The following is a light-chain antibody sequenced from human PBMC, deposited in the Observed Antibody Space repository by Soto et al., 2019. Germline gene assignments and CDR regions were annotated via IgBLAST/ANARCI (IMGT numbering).Light chain of an antibody. J-gene: IGKJ1*01. V-gene: IGKV1-39*01. CDR2: AAS. CDR1: QSISSY. Sequence: DIQMTQSPSSLSASVGDRVIITCRASQSISSYLNWYQQKPGKAPTLLIYAASSLQSGVPSRFSGSGSGTDFTLTISSLQPEDFATYYCQQSYNTPRTFGQGTKVEIK. CDR3: QQSYNTPRT.